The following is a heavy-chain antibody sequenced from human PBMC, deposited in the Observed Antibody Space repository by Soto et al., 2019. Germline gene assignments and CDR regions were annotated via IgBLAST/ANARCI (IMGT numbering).Heavy chain of an antibody. CDR3: QAYCSGGSCYSSGFDP. Sequence: PSKTLSLTCAASGGSFSGYYWSWIRQPPGRGLEWIGYIYYSGSTNYNPSLKSRVTISVDTSKNQFSLKLSSVTAADTAVYYCQAYCSGGSCYSSGFDPWGQGTLVT. CDR1: GGSFSGYY. V-gene: IGHV4-59*01. J-gene: IGHJ5*02. D-gene: IGHD2-15*01. CDR2: IYYSGST.